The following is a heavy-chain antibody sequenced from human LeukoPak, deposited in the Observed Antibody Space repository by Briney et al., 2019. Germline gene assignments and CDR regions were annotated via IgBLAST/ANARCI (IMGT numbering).Heavy chain of an antibody. V-gene: IGHV4-4*02. CDR3: ARLRQWFPYRYWYFDL. D-gene: IGHD3-22*01. J-gene: IGHJ2*01. Sequence: SETLSLTCAVSGGSISSSNWWSWVRQPSGKGLEWIGEIYHSGSTNYNPSLKSRVTISVDKSKNQFSLKLSSVTAADTAVYYCARLRQWFPYRYWYFDLWGRGTLVTVSS. CDR1: GGSISSSNW. CDR2: IYHSGST.